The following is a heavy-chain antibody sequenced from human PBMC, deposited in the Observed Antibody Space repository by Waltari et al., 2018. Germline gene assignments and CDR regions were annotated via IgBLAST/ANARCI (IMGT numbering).Heavy chain of an antibody. V-gene: IGHV4-39*01. CDR1: DGSISSSNYY. J-gene: IGHJ5*02. CDR3: ARHDLWRDWFDP. Sequence: QLQLQESGPGLVKPSETLSLTCSVSDGSISSSNYYWGWTRQPPGKGLEWIGSIFYSGSTYYNPSLKSRVSRSVDTSKNQFSLRLNSVTAADTSIYYCARHDLWRDWFDPWGQGTLVTVSS. D-gene: IGHD3-10*01. CDR2: IFYSGST.